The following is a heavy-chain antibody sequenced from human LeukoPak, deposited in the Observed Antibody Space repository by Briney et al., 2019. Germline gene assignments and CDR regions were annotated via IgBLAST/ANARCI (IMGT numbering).Heavy chain of an antibody. CDR1: GFTFSSYA. D-gene: IGHD2/OR15-2a*01. V-gene: IGHV3-64D*09. J-gene: IGHJ4*02. CDR2: ISSDGVKT. Sequence: PGGSLRLSCTASGFTFSSYAMNWVRQAPGRGLQYVSSISSDGVKTYYADSVKGRFTISRDNSKNTPYLQMSSLRLEDTAVYYCVKDRWVEYWGQGALVTVSS. CDR3: VKDRWVEY.